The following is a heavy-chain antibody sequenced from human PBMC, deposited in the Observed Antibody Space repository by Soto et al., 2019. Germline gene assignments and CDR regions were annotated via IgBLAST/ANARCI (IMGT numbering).Heavy chain of an antibody. CDR3: ATERGYYDSSTYSFDH. D-gene: IGHD3-22*01. Sequence: GASVKVSCKASGYTFTRFAMHWVRQAPGQRLEWMGWINTGNGNTKYSQKFQGRVTITRDTPASTAYMELSSLRSEDTAVYYCATERGYYDSSTYSFDHWGQRTLVTVSS. CDR2: INTGNGNT. J-gene: IGHJ4*02. CDR1: GYTFTRFA. V-gene: IGHV1-3*04.